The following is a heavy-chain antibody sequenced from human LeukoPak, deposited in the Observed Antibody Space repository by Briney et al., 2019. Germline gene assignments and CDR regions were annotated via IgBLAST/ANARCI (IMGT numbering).Heavy chain of an antibody. CDR2: ISDSGGRT. CDR3: AKLGDYFGSGRFSFFDY. D-gene: IGHD3-10*01. V-gene: IGHV3-23*01. CDR1: GITLTNYG. Sequence: GGSLRLSCAVSGITLTNYGMSWVRQAPGKGLEWVAGISDSGGRTIYADSVKGRFAVSRDNSKSTLYRQLNSLRAEDTAKYYCAKLGDYFGSGRFSFFDYWGHGTLVTVPS. J-gene: IGHJ4*01.